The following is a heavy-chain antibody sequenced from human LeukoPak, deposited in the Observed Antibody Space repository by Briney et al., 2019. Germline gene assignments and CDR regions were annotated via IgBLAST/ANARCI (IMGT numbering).Heavy chain of an antibody. CDR3: ARGHIPVVIRSLDWSGHYYMDV. Sequence: GASVKVSCKASGYTFTDYYIQWLRQAPGQGLEWMGWMNPYSGNTGYAQKFQGRVTMTGNTSISTAYMELSSLRSEDTAAYYCARGHIPVVIRSLDWSGHYYMDVWGKGTTVTVSS. V-gene: IGHV1-8*01. D-gene: IGHD3-9*01. J-gene: IGHJ6*03. CDR1: GYTFTDYY. CDR2: MNPYSGNT.